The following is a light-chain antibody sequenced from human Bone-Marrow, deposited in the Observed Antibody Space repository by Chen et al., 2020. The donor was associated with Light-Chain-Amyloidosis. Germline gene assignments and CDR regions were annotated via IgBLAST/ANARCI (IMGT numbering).Light chain of an antibody. J-gene: IGLJ2*01. CDR1: SSDVGGYHY. Sequence: QSALPQPASASGSPGQSITISCTGTSSDVGGYHYVSWYQQHPGKAPKLMIYDVSNRPSGVSNRFSGSKSGNTASLTISGLQAEDEADYYCSSYTSSSVVFGGGTKLTVL. CDR2: DVS. V-gene: IGLV2-14*01. CDR3: SSYTSSSVV.